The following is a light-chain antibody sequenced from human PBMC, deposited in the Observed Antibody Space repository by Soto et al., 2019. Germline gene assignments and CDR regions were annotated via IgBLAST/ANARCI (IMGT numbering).Light chain of an antibody. CDR1: QSISNY. CDR2: AAS. V-gene: IGKV1-39*01. Sequence: DIQMTQSPSSLSASVGDIVTISCRASQSISNYLNWYQQKPGIAPNLLIYAASSLQSGVPSRFSGSGSGTDFTLTISSPQPEDFATYYCQQSYSTPWTCGQGTMVEIK. CDR3: QQSYSTPWT. J-gene: IGKJ1*01.